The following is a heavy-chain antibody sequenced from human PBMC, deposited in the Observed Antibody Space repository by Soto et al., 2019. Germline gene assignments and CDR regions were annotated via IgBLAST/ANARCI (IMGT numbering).Heavy chain of an antibody. CDR1: DFRFDGYG. Sequence: GGSLRLSCEASDFRFDGYGMPWVRQAPGKGLEWIAGISRDSRSISYGASMKGRFTISRDNAKNSLYLQLNSLRADDTAFYYCVKDALTTVAYYFDYWGQGAMVTVSS. D-gene: IGHD4-17*01. CDR2: ISRDSRSI. CDR3: VKDALTTVAYYFDY. V-gene: IGHV3-9*01. J-gene: IGHJ4*02.